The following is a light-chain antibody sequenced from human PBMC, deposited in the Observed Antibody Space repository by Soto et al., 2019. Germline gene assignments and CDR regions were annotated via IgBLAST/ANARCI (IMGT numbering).Light chain of an antibody. CDR2: GAS. CDR1: QSVSISY. J-gene: IGKJ5*01. V-gene: IGKV3-20*01. CDR3: QQYDSSPIT. Sequence: EIVLTQSPGTLSLSPGERATLSCRASQSVSISYLAWYQQKPGQAPSLLIYGASRRATGVPDRFSGSGSGTDFTLTISRLEPEDFAVYYCQQYDSSPITFGQGTRLEIK.